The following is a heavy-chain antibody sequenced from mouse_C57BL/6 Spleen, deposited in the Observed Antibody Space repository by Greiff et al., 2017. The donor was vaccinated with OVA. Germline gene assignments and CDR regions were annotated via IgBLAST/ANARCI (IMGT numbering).Heavy chain of an antibody. Sequence: EVHLVESGGGLVKPGGSLKLSCAASGFTFSSYAMSWVRQTPEKRLEWVATISDGGSYTYYPDNAKNNLYLQMSHLKSEDTAMYYCARDTPLSTVEYFDVWGTGTTVTVSS. CDR1: GFTFSSYA. D-gene: IGHD1-1*01. CDR2: ISDGGSYT. J-gene: IGHJ1*03. CDR3: ARDTPLSTVEYFDV. V-gene: IGHV5-4*01.